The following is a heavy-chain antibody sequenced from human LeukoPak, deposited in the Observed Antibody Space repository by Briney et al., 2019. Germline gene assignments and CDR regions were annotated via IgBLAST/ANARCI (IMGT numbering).Heavy chain of an antibody. CDR3: ARGSTGEYYYMDV. CDR2: ISYDGSNK. Sequence: GRSLRLSCAASGFTFSSYAMHWVRQAPGKGLEWVAVISYDGSNKYYADSVKGRFTISRDNSKNTLYLQMNSLRAEDTAVYYCARGSTGEYYYMDVWGKGTTVTVSS. V-gene: IGHV3-30*04. J-gene: IGHJ6*03. CDR1: GFTFSSYA. D-gene: IGHD7-27*01.